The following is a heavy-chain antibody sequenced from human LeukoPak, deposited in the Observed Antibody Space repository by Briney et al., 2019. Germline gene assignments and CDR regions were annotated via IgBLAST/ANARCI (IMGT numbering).Heavy chain of an antibody. Sequence: GGSLRLSCAASGLTFSGSAIHWVRQASGKGLEWVGRIRSKPNSYATAYAASVKGRFTISRDDSKNTAYLQMNSLKTEDTAVYYCTRRPEAFDTWGQGTMVTVSS. V-gene: IGHV3-73*01. J-gene: IGHJ3*02. CDR3: TRRPEAFDT. CDR2: IRSKPNSYAT. CDR1: GLTFSGSA.